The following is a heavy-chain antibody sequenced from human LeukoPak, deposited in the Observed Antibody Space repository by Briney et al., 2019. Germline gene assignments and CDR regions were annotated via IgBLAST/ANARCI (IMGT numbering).Heavy chain of an antibody. CDR1: GYSFTRYW. J-gene: IGHJ3*02. Sequence: GESLKISCKGSGYSFTRYWIGWVRQMPGKGREWMGIIYPGDSDTRYSPSFQGQVTISADKSISTAYLQWSSLKASDTAMYYCASEGRGYSYSYAFDIWGQGKMVTVSS. D-gene: IGHD5-18*01. CDR2: IYPGDSDT. CDR3: ASEGRGYSYSYAFDI. V-gene: IGHV5-51*01.